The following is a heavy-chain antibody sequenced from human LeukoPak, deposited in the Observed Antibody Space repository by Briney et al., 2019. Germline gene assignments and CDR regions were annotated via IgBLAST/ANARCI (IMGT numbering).Heavy chain of an antibody. Sequence: GESLKISFKASGXSFPSYCISWVRQMPGKDLEYIGRIDPSDSHSNYSPSFQGHVTISVDKSITTAYLQWSSLRASDTAIYYCARQGFNWNYRDYWGQGTLVTVSS. J-gene: IGHJ4*02. D-gene: IGHD1-7*01. CDR3: ARQGFNWNYRDY. CDR2: IDPSDSHS. CDR1: GXSFPSYC. V-gene: IGHV5-10-1*01.